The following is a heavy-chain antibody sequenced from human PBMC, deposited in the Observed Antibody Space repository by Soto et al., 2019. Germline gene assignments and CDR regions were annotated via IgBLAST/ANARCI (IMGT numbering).Heavy chain of an antibody. CDR3: ARGRASGSYYLLDY. CDR2: INPNSGNI. J-gene: IGHJ4*02. D-gene: IGHD3-10*01. V-gene: IGHV1-8*01. Sequence: VASVKVSCKASGDTFTTYDINWVRQATGHGLEGMGWINPNSGNIGYAQRFQGRVTMTRDTAIRTAYMEVSSLRSDDTAVYYCARGRASGSYYLLDYWGQGTLVTVSS. CDR1: GDTFTTYD.